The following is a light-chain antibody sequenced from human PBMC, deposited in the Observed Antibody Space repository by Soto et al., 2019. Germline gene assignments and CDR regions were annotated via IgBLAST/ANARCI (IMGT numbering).Light chain of an antibody. CDR3: CSYAGSSTYVV. J-gene: IGLJ2*01. CDR1: SGDVGGYNL. CDR2: EGS. V-gene: IGLV2-23*01. Sequence: QSALTQPASVSGSPGQRITISCTGTSGDVGGYNLVSWYQQHPGKAPKLMIYEGSKRPSGVSNRFSGSKSGNTASLTISGLQAEDEADYYCCSYAGSSTYVVFGGGTKLTVL.